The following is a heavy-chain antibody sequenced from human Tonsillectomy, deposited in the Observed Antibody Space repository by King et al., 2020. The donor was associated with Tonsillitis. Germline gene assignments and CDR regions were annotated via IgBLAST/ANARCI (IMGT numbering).Heavy chain of an antibody. J-gene: IGHJ1*01. CDR1: GFTFSSYA. CDR3: ARGPHCSSISCHAGEYFHH. D-gene: IGHD2-2*01. Sequence: VQLVESGGGLAQPGGSLRLSCAASGFTFSSYAMIWVRQAPGKGLEWVSAISGSGTDTYYADSVKGRFTISRDNSKNTLYLQMNSLRAEDTAVYYCARGPHCSSISCHAGEYFHHWGQGTRDTVSS. V-gene: IGHV3-23*04. CDR2: ISGSGTDT.